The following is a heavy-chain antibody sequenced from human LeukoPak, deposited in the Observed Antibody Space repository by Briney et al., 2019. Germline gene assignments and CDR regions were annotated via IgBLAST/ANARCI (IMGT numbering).Heavy chain of an antibody. CDR2: INPNSGGT. CDR1: GYTFTGYY. Sequence: ASVKVSCKASGYTFTGYYMHWVRQAPGQGLEWMGRINPNSGGTNYAQKFQGRVTMTGDTSISTAYMELSRLRSDDTAVYYCAQVLRYFDWLLSAWGQGTLVAVSS. J-gene: IGHJ5*02. CDR3: AQVLRYFDWLLSA. D-gene: IGHD3-9*01. V-gene: IGHV1-2*06.